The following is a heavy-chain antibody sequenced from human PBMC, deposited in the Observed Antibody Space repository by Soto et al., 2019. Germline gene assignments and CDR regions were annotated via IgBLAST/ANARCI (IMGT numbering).Heavy chain of an antibody. CDR2: INPSGGST. D-gene: IGHD3-10*01. Sequence: QVQLVQSGAEVKKPGASVKVSCKASGYTFTSYYMHWVRQAPGQGLEWMGIINPSGGSTSYAQKFQGRVTMTRDTSTSTVYRELSSLRSEDTAVYYCASVAVGSGSCYLWFDPWGQGTLVTVSS. V-gene: IGHV1-46*03. CDR1: GYTFTSYY. CDR3: ASVAVGSGSCYLWFDP. J-gene: IGHJ5*02.